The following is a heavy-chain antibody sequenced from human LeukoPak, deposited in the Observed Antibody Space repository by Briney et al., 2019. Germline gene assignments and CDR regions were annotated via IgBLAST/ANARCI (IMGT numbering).Heavy chain of an antibody. J-gene: IGHJ4*02. Sequence: SETLSLTCTVSGASISHYYWGWIRQPPGKGLEWIGYIYYSGSTYYNPSLKSRVTISVDTSRSQFSLKLSSVTAADTAVYYCARVRSSGWYYFDYWGQGTLVTVSS. CDR1: GASISHYY. CDR3: ARVRSSGWYYFDY. V-gene: IGHV4-59*01. D-gene: IGHD6-19*01. CDR2: IYYSGST.